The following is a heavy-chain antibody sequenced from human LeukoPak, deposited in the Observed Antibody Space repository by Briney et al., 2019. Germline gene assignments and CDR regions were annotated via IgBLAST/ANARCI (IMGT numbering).Heavy chain of an antibody. CDR2: ISSSSSYI. J-gene: IGHJ4*02. D-gene: IGHD2-15*01. CDR3: ASGNLESRYAHLNYFDY. CDR1: GLTFSSYS. V-gene: IGHV3-21*01. Sequence: PGGSMRPSCAASGLTFSSYSMNWVRQAPGEGLEWVSSISSSSSYIYYADSVKGRFTISRDNAKNSQYLQMNSLRAEDTAVYYCASGNLESRYAHLNYFDYCGQGSLVTVSS.